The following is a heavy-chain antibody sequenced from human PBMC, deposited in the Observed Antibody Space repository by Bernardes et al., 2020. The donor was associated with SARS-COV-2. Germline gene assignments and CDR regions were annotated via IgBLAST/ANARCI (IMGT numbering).Heavy chain of an antibody. CDR2: INHSGST. D-gene: IGHD3-3*01. V-gene: IGHV4-34*01. Sequence: LSLTCAVYGGSFSGYYWSWIRQPPGKGLEWIGEINHSGSTNYNPSLKSRVTISVDTSKNQFSLKLSSVTAADTAVYYCARGPQKGITIFGVVIINSVFDPWGQGTLVTVSS. CDR3: ARGPQKGITIFGVVIINSVFDP. CDR1: GGSFSGYY. J-gene: IGHJ5*02.